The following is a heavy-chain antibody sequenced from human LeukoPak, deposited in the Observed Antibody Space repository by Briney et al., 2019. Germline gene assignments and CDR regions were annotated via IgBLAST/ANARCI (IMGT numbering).Heavy chain of an antibody. CDR1: GYTFTSYW. Sequence: GESLKISCKASGYTFTSYWIGWVRQMPGKGLEWMGFIYPADSDTRYSPPFQGQVTISADKSITTAYLQWSSLKASDTAMYYCARVLAGANYFDYWGQGTLVTASS. CDR2: IYPADSDT. CDR3: ARVLAGANYFDY. J-gene: IGHJ4*02. V-gene: IGHV5-51*01.